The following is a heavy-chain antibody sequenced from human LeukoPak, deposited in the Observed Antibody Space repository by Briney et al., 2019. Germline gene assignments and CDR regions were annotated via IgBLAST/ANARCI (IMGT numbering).Heavy chain of an antibody. CDR3: WGYDILTGYDY. J-gene: IGHJ4*02. CDR1: GFTFSSYS. D-gene: IGHD3-9*01. CDR2: ISSSSSYI. Sequence: GGSLRLSCAASGFTFSSYSMNWVRQAPGKGLEWVSSISSSSSYIYYPDSVKGRFTISRDNAKNSLYLQMNSLRAEDTAVYYCWGYDILTGYDYWGQGTLVTVSS. V-gene: IGHV3-21*01.